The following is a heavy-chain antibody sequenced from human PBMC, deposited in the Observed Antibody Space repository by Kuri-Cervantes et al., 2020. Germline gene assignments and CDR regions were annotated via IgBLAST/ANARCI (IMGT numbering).Heavy chain of an antibody. Sequence: ASVKVSCKASGYTFTSYGISWVRQAPGQGLEWMGWISAYNGNTNYVQKLQGRVTMTTDTSTSTAYMELRSLRSDDTAVYYCARGSKRGPSSSTSHQTRYYYYYMDVWGKGTTVTVSS. D-gene: IGHD2-2*01. J-gene: IGHJ6*03. CDR2: ISAYNGNT. V-gene: IGHV1-18*01. CDR1: GYTFTSYG. CDR3: ARGSKRGPSSSTSHQTRYYYYYMDV.